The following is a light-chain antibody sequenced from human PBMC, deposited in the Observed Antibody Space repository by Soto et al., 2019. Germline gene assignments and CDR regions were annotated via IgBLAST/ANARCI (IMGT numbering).Light chain of an antibody. CDR2: GAS. CDR3: QQYNNWPPWT. J-gene: IGKJ1*01. Sequence: EIVMTQSPATLSVSPGERATLSCRASQSVSSKIAWYQQKPGQAPRLLIYGASTRATGIPARFSGSGSGTEFTLTISSLQPEDSAVYHCQQYNNWPPWTFGQGTKVDIK. V-gene: IGKV3-15*01. CDR1: QSVSSK.